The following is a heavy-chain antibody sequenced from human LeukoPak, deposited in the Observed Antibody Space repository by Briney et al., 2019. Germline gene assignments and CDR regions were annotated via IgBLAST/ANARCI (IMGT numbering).Heavy chain of an antibody. CDR3: AREMGTGSYNWFDP. V-gene: IGHV1-2*02. J-gene: IGHJ5*02. CDR1: GYTFTGYY. CDR2: INPNSGGT. D-gene: IGHD5-24*01. Sequence: GASVKVSCKASGYTFTGYYMHWVRQAPGQGLEWMGWINPNSGGTNYAQKFQGRVTMTRDTSISTAYMELSRLRSDDTAVYYCAREMGTGSYNWFDPWGQGTLVTVSS.